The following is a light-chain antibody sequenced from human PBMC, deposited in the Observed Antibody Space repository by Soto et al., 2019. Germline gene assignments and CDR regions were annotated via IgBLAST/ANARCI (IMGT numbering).Light chain of an antibody. CDR1: SSNIGSNT. CDR2: SNN. V-gene: IGLV1-44*01. J-gene: IGLJ2*01. CDR3: QSYDSSLSEGV. Sequence: QSALTQPPSASGTPGQRVTISCSGSSSNIGSNTVNWYQQLPGTAPKLLIYSNNQRPSGVPDRFSGSKSGTSASLAITGLQAEDEADYYCQSYDSSLSEGVFGGGTKLTVL.